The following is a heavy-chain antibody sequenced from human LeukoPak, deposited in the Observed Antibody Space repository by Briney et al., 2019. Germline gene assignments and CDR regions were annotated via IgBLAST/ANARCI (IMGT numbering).Heavy chain of an antibody. CDR1: GYSISSGYY. J-gene: IGHJ4*02. Sequence: SETLSLTCSVSGYSISSGYYWGWIRQPPVKGLEWIGTIYYSGNTYYNLSLKSRVTISVDTSKNQFSLKLSSVTAADTAVYYCARDREEDFDYWGQGTLVTVSS. CDR3: ARDREEDFDY. CDR2: IYYSGNT. V-gene: IGHV4-38-2*02.